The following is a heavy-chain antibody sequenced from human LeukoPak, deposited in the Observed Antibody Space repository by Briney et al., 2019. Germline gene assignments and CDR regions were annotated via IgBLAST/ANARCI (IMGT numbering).Heavy chain of an antibody. J-gene: IGHJ4*02. V-gene: IGHV3-21*01. D-gene: IGHD1-26*01. CDR2: ISSSSSYI. CDR1: GFTFSSYS. CDR3: ARARGATRRYYFDY. Sequence: GGSLRLSCAASGFTFSSYSMNGVRQAPGKGLEWVSSISSSSSYIYYADSVKGRFTISRDNAKDSQYLQMNSLRAEDTAVYYCARARGATRRYYFDYWGQGTLVTVSS.